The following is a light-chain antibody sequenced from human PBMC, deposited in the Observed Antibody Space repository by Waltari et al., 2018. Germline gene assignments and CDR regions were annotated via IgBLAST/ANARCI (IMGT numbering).Light chain of an antibody. CDR3: QQYGSSPET. J-gene: IGKJ1*01. CDR2: GAS. Sequence: EIVLTQSPGTLSLSPGERATLSCRASQSVSRSYFAWYQQKPGQAPRLLIYGASSKSTGIPDRFSGSGSGTDFTLTISRLEPEDFAVYYCQQYGSSPETFGQGTKVEIK. V-gene: IGKV3-20*01. CDR1: QSVSRSY.